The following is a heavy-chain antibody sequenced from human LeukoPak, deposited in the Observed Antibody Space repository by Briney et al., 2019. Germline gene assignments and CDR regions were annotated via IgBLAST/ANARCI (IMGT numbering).Heavy chain of an antibody. D-gene: IGHD6-13*01. Sequence: GRSLRLSCAASGFTFDDYAMHWVRQAPGKGLEWVSGISWNSGSIGYADSVKGRFTISRDNAKNSLYLQMNSLRAEDTAVYYCARASQQLRFDYWGQGTLVTVSS. CDR2: ISWNSGSI. J-gene: IGHJ4*02. CDR1: GFTFDDYA. V-gene: IGHV3-9*01. CDR3: ARASQQLRFDY.